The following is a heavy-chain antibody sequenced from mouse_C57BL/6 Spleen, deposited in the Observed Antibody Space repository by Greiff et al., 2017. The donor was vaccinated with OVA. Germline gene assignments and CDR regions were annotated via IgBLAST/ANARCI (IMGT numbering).Heavy chain of an antibody. J-gene: IGHJ4*01. CDR2: ISSGGDYI. D-gene: IGHD2-5*01. Sequence: EVKLQESGEGLVKPGGSLKLSCAASGFTFSSYAMSWVRQTPEKRLEWVAYISSGGDYIYYADTVKGRVTISRDNARNTLYLQMSSLKSEDTAMYYCTRSGYSNYVGAMDYWGQGTSVTVSS. CDR1: GFTFSSYA. V-gene: IGHV5-9-1*02. CDR3: TRSGYSNYVGAMDY.